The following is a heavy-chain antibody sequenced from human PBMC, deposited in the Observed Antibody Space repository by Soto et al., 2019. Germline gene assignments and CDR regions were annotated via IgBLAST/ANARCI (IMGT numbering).Heavy chain of an antibody. J-gene: IGHJ4*02. V-gene: IGHV5-10-1*01. CDR3: ARLGYCTGTSCYTFDS. CDR1: GYSFTSYW. D-gene: IGHD2-2*02. CDR2: INPSDSYT. Sequence: GESLKISCQGSGYSFTSYWIGWVRQRPGKGLEWMGRINPSDSYTTYSPSFQGHVTISTDKSFSTAYLQRSGLKASDTAMYYCARLGYCTGTSCYTFDSWGQGTLVTVSS.